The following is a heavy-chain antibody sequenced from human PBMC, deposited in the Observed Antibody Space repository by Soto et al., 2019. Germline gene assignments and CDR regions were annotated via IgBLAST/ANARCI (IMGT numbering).Heavy chain of an antibody. CDR3: ARVCVSGYCIDY. CDR2: IIPIFGTA. J-gene: IGHJ4*02. Sequence: QVQLVQSGAEVKKPGSSVKVSCTASGGTFSSYAISWVRQAPGQGLAWMGGIIPIFGTANYAQKFQGRVTITADESTSTAYMELSSLRSEDTAVYYCARVCVSGYCIDYWGQGTLVTVSS. CDR1: GGTFSSYA. V-gene: IGHV1-69*12. D-gene: IGHD3-22*01.